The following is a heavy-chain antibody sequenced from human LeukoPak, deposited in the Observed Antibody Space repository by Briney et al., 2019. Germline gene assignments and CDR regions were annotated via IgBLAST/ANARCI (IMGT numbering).Heavy chain of an antibody. J-gene: IGHJ3*02. CDR2: IYYSGST. CDR3: ARYDSSAIFGGGFDI. Sequence: ASETLSLTCTVSGGSISSYYWSWIRQPPGKGLEWIGYIYYSGSTNYNPSLKSRVTISLDTSKNQFSLKLSSVTAADTAVYYCARYDSSAIFGGGFDIWGQGTMVTVSS. CDR1: GGSISSYY. D-gene: IGHD3-22*01. V-gene: IGHV4-59*01.